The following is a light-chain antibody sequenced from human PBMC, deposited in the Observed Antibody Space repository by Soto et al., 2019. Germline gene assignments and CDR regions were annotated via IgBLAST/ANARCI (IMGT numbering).Light chain of an antibody. J-gene: IGKJ4*01. Sequence: DIQMNQSPSTLPASVGDRVTITCRASQSISNWLAWYQQKPGKAPELLIYATSTLQNGVPSRFSGSGFGTDFTLSISSLQPEDSASYFCQQTDDFPLTFGGGTKV. CDR1: QSISNW. CDR3: QQTDDFPLT. CDR2: ATS. V-gene: IGKV1-12*01.